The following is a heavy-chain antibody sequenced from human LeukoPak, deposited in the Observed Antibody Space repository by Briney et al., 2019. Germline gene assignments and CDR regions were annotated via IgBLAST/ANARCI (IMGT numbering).Heavy chain of an antibody. CDR2: IYHSGST. Sequence: SETLSLTCTVSGYSISSGYYWGWIRQPPGKGLEWIGSIYHSGSTYYNPSLKSRVTISVDTSKNQFSLKLSSVTAADTAVYYCARDPTHYLRYGYSDYWGQGTLVTVSS. V-gene: IGHV4-38-2*02. J-gene: IGHJ4*02. CDR1: GYSISSGYY. D-gene: IGHD3-9*01. CDR3: ARDPTHYLRYGYSDY.